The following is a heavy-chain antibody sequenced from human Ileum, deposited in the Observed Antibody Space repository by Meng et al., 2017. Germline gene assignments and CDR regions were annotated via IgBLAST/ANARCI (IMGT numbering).Heavy chain of an antibody. J-gene: IGHJ4*02. D-gene: IGHD6-19*01. CDR1: GFTFSSYE. CDR3: ARGEGWYRLAY. V-gene: IGHV3-48*03. Sequence: GGSLRLSCAASGFTFSSYEMNWGRQAPGKGLEWVSYISSSGSTIYYADSVKGRFTISRDNAKNSLYLQMNSLRVEDTALYYCARGEGWYRLAYWGQGTLVTVSS. CDR2: ISSSGSTI.